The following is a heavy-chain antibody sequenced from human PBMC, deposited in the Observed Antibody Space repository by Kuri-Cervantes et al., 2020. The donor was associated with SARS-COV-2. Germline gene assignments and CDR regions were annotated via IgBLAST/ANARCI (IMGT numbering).Heavy chain of an antibody. CDR3: AKDLAVAGSEDDS. CDR2: LSVSGGNT. D-gene: IGHD6-19*01. CDR1: GFTFSSYA. V-gene: IGHV3-23*01. J-gene: IGHJ4*02. Sequence: GESLKISCAASGFTFSSYAMTWVRQAPGKGPEWVSSLSVSGGNTYYADSVKGRFTISRDNSRNTLYLQMNSLSAEDTAVYYCAKDLAVAGSEDDSWGQGTLVTVSS.